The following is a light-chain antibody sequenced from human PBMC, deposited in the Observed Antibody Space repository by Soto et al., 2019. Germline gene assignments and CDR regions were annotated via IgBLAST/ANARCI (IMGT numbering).Light chain of an antibody. V-gene: IGKV3-20*01. CDR2: GAS. CDR3: QQYGSSPRT. J-gene: IGKJ1*01. Sequence: IGCTQSPGTLSLSPGERATLSCRASQSVSSGYLAWYQQKPGQAPRLLIYGASIRAAGIPDRFSGSGSGADFTLTISRLEPEDFAVYYCQQYGSSPRTFGQGTKVDIK. CDR1: QSVSSGY.